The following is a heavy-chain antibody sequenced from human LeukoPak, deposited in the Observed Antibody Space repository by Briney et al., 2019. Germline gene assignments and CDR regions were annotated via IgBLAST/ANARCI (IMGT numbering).Heavy chain of an antibody. CDR2: ISAYNGNT. J-gene: IGHJ6*03. V-gene: IGHV1-18*01. D-gene: IGHD2-2*01. Sequence: GASVKVSCKASGYTFTSYGISWVRQAPGQGLEWMGWISAYNGNTNYAQKLQGRVTMTTDTSTSTAYMELRSLRSDDTAVYYCARGLVVVPALTVDYYYMDVWGKGTMVTVSS. CDR3: ARGLVVVPALTVDYYYMDV. CDR1: GYTFTSYG.